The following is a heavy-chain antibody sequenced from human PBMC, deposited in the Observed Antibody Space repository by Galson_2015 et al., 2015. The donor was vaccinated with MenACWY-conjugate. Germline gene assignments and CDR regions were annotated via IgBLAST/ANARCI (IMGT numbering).Heavy chain of an antibody. Sequence: QSGAEVKKPGESLKISCTASGYRFTDFWLGWVRQMPGKGLGWMGIIWPGDSDTRYSPSFQGQVTISADKSINTAYLQWRSLRASDPAMYYCARQGPTSTARNYFDPWGQGTLVTVSS. CDR1: GYRFTDFW. D-gene: IGHD1-7*01. V-gene: IGHV5-51*01. CDR3: ARQGPTSTARNYFDP. CDR2: IWPGDSDT. J-gene: IGHJ5*02.